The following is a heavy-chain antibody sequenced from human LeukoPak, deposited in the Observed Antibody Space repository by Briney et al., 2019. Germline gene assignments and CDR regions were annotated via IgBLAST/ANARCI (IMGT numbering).Heavy chain of an antibody. CDR2: INPSGGST. J-gene: IGHJ4*02. CDR3: ARDIGGVVTAISDY. V-gene: IGHV1-46*01. CDR1: GYTFTSYG. Sequence: ASVKVSCKASGYTFTSYGISWVRQAPGQGLEWMGIINPSGGSTSYAQKFQGRVTMTRDMSTSTVYMELSSLRSEDTAVYYCARDIGGVVTAISDYWGQGTLVTVSS. D-gene: IGHD2-21*02.